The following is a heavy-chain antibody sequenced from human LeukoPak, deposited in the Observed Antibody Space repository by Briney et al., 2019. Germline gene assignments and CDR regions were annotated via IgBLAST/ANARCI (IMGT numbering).Heavy chain of an antibody. CDR2: INPNSGDT. CDR1: GYTLTAYY. J-gene: IGHJ4*02. Sequence: GASVKVSCKASGYTLTAYYVHWVRQAPGQGLEWMGRINPNSGDTNYAQEYQGRVTMTRDTSISTAYMELSRLRSDDTAVYYCARAGPPLEFDCWGQGTLVTVSS. V-gene: IGHV1-2*06. D-gene: IGHD3-10*01. CDR3: ARAGPPLEFDC.